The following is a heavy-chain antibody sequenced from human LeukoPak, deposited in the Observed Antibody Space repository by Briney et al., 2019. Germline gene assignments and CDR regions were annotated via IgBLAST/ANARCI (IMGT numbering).Heavy chain of an antibody. V-gene: IGHV1-69*05. D-gene: IGHD6-13*01. CDR1: GGTFSSYA. J-gene: IGHJ5*02. CDR3: AREPVAAAAPYGWFDP. Sequence: SVKVSCKASGGTFSSYAISWVRQAPGQGLEWKGGIIPIFGTANYAQKFQGRVTITTDESTSTAYMELSSLRSEDTAVYYCAREPVAAAAPYGWFDPWGQGTLVTVSS. CDR2: IIPIFGTA.